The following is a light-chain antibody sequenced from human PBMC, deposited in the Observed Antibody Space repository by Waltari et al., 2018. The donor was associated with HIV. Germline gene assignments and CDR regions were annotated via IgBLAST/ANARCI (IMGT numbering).Light chain of an antibody. CDR3: GTWDSSVSAGV. V-gene: IGLV1-51*01. Sequence: QSVLTQPPSVSAAPGQRVTISCFGTTSHIGKNFVSWYQQLPETAPKLIIYDNNKRPSGMPDRFSGSKSGTSATLAITGLQSGDEADYYCGTWDSSVSAGVFGGGTKVTVL. J-gene: IGLJ3*02. CDR1: TSHIGKNF. CDR2: DNN.